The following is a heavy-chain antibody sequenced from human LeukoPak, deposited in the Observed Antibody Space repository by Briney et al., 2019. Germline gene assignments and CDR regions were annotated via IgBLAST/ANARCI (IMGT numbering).Heavy chain of an antibody. CDR1: GNTFPGNY. CDR2: INPSSGGT. Sequence: ASVKVSCKASGNTFPGNYLHWVRQAPGQGPEWMGWINPSSGGTNPAQKFQGRVAMTRDTSVSTVYIQPKRLTSDDTAVYYCAGGSSYYFFDYWGQGVLVTVSS. V-gene: IGHV1-2*02. CDR3: AGGSSYYFFDY. J-gene: IGHJ4*02. D-gene: IGHD6-13*01.